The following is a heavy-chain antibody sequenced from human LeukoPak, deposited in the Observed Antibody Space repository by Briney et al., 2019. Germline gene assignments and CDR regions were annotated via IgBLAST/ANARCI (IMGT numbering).Heavy chain of an antibody. CDR3: AGGKRGYSSSWYDY. Sequence: PGRSLRLSCAASGFTFSSYWMSWVRQAPGKGLEWVANIKQDGSEKYYVDSVKGRFTISRDNAKNSLYLQMNSLRAEDTAVYYCAGGKRGYSSSWYDYWGQGTLVTVSS. CDR2: IKQDGSEK. J-gene: IGHJ4*02. V-gene: IGHV3-7*02. CDR1: GFTFSSYW. D-gene: IGHD6-13*01.